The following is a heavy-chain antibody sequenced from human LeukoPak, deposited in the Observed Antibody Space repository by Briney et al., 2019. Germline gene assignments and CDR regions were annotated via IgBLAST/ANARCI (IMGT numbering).Heavy chain of an antibody. D-gene: IGHD3-16*01. V-gene: IGHV3-15*01. CDR2: IKRKSDGGTT. CDR1: GLTFSNAW. Sequence: PGGSLRLSCAASGLTFSNAWMSWVPQAPGKGLEWVGRIKRKSDGGTTDYAAPVKGRFTISRDDSKNTLYLQMNSLKSEDTAVYYCTTELDVMPNHYWGQGTLVTVSS. CDR3: TTELDVMPNHY. J-gene: IGHJ4*02.